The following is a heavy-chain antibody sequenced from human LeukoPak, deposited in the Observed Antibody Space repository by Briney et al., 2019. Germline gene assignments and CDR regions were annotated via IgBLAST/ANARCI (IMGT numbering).Heavy chain of an antibody. Sequence: SQTLSLTRTVSGGSISRGGYYWSWVRQHPGKGLEWIGYIYFSGSTYYNPSLKSRVTISVHTSKTQFSLKLSSVTAADTAVYYCARRGYYSSGYEPHFHYWGQGTLVTVSS. CDR3: ARRGYYSSGYEPHFHY. V-gene: IGHV4-31*03. D-gene: IGHD3-22*01. J-gene: IGHJ4*02. CDR2: IYFSGST. CDR1: GGSISRGGYY.